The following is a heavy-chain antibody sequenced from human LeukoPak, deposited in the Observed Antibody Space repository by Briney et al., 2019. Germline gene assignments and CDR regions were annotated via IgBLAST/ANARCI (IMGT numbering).Heavy chain of an antibody. D-gene: IGHD3-22*01. V-gene: IGHV2-70*11. Sequence: SGPTLVNPTQTLTLTCTFSGFSLSTSAMSVSWIRQPPGKALEWLARIDGDDDKYYSTSLETRLTISKDNSKNQVVLTMTNMDPVDTATYYCARIAAGYNYYDSSAYAMDVWGQGTTVIVSS. CDR1: GFSLSTSAMS. CDR2: IDGDDDK. J-gene: IGHJ6*02. CDR3: ARIAAGYNYYDSSAYAMDV.